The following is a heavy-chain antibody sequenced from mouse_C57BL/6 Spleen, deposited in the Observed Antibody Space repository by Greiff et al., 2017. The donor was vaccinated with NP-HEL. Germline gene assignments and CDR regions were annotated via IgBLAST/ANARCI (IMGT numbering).Heavy chain of an antibody. CDR3: ARHYYVSSYGYFYV. Sequence: VQLKESGPGMVKPSQSLSLTCTVTGYSITSGYDWHWIRHFPGNKLEWMGYISYSGSTNYNPSLKSRIYINHDTSKNHFFLKLNSVTTEDTATYYCARHYYVSSYGYFYVWGTGTTVTVSS. CDR1: GYSITSGYD. D-gene: IGHD1-1*01. V-gene: IGHV3-1*01. CDR2: ISYSGST. J-gene: IGHJ1*03.